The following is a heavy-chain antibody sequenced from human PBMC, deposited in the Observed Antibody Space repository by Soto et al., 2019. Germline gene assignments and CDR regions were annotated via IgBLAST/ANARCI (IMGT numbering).Heavy chain of an antibody. CDR1: GGSITSSGYY. J-gene: IGHJ4*02. V-gene: IGHV4-31*03. Sequence: QVQLQESGPGLVKPSRTLSLNCTVSGGSITSSGYYWSWIRQHPGEGLEWIGFTSNSGSTSYNPSLKSRVTISVDTSSNQFSLNLKSVTAADTAVYYCARGGGSTKVDYWGQGTLVTVSP. CDR2: TSNSGST. CDR3: ARGGGSTKVDY. D-gene: IGHD2-2*01.